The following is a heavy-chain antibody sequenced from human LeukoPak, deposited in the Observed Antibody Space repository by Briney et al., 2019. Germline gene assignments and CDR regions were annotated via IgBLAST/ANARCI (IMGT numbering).Heavy chain of an antibody. V-gene: IGHV3-7*01. D-gene: IGHD2-21*02. Sequence: PGGSLRLSCAASGFTFGTYWMSWVRQAPGKGLEWVANIRQDGSEKYYVDSVKGRFTISRDHAKDSLYLQMSSLRVEDTAVYYCTSWGDTTAEYFQRWGQGTLVTVSS. CDR3: TSWGDTTAEYFQR. CDR1: GFTFGTYW. J-gene: IGHJ1*01. CDR2: IRQDGSEK.